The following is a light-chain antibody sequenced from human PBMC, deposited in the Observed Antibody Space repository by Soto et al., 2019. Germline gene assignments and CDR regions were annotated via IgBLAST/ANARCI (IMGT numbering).Light chain of an antibody. Sequence: EVVLTQSPGTLSLSPGERAILSCRATQSVSSNYLAWYQQKPGQAPRLLIYGASSRATGIPDRFSGSGSGTDFTLTISRLEPEDFAVYYCQQYGTSQWTFGQGTKVEI. CDR1: QSVSSNY. V-gene: IGKV3-20*01. CDR2: GAS. CDR3: QQYGTSQWT. J-gene: IGKJ1*01.